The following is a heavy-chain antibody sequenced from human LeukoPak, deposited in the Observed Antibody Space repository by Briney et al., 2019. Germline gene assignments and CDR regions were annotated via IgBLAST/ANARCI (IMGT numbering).Heavy chain of an antibody. Sequence: SETLSLTCTVSGGSISSYYWSWIRQPPGKGLEWIGYIYYSGSTNYNPSLKSRDTISVDTSKSQFSLKLSSVTAADTAVYYCARTPWKGVVIVPNWFDPWGQGTLVTVSS. CDR2: IYYSGST. V-gene: IGHV4-59*01. CDR1: GGSISSYY. CDR3: ARTPWKGVVIVPNWFDP. J-gene: IGHJ5*02. D-gene: IGHD3-3*01.